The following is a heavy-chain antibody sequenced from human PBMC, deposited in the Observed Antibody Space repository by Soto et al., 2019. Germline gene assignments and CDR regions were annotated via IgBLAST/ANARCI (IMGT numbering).Heavy chain of an antibody. V-gene: IGHV3-9*01. D-gene: IGHD3-10*01. J-gene: IGHJ4*02. CDR3: AKDDGSGSWYYFDY. CDR2: ISWNSGSI. Sequence: GGSLRLSCAASGFTFDDYAMHWVRQAPGKGLEWVSGISWNSGSIGYADSVKGRFTISRDNAKNSLYLQMNSLRAEDTALYYCAKDDGSGSWYYFDYWGQGTLVTVSS. CDR1: GFTFDDYA.